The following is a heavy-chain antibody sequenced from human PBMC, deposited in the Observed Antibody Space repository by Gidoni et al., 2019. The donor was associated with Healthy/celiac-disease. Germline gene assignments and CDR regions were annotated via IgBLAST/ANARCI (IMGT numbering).Heavy chain of an antibody. CDR1: GGSISSSSSY. Sequence: QLQLQESGPGLVKPSETLSLTCTVSGGSISSSSSYWGWIRQPPGKGLEWIGSIYYSGSTYYNPSLKSRVTISVDTSKNQFSLKLSSVTAADTAVYYCARHPLPRWAAAGPTPPDYWGQGTLVTVSS. V-gene: IGHV4-39*01. CDR2: IYYSGST. D-gene: IGHD6-13*01. J-gene: IGHJ4*02. CDR3: ARHPLPRWAAAGPTPPDY.